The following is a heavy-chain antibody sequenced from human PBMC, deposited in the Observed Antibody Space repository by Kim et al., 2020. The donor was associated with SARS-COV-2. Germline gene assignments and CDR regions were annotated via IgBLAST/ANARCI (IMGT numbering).Heavy chain of an antibody. Sequence: YAQKFQGRVTMTRDTSTSTVYMELSSLRSEDTAVYYCARAPGATISAYDYWGQGTLVTVSS. V-gene: IGHV1-46*01. J-gene: IGHJ4*02. CDR3: ARAPGATISAYDY. D-gene: IGHD5-12*01.